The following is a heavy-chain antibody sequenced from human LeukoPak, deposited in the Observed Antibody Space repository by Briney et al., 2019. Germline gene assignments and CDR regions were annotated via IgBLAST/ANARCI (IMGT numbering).Heavy chain of an antibody. D-gene: IGHD3-10*01. CDR1: GDSISSGDYS. J-gene: IGHJ5*02. CDR2: IFHSGSS. V-gene: IGHV4-30-2*01. CDR3: ARELWFVNAPGSWFDP. Sequence: SQTLSLTCAVSGDSISSGDYSWSWIRQPSGKGLEWIGYIFHSGSSYYNPSLKSRVTISVDKSKNQFSLRLPSVTAADTAVYYCARELWFVNAPGSWFDPWGQGTLVTVSS.